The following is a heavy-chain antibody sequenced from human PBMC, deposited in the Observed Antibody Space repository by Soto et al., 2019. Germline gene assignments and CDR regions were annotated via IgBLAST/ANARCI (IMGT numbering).Heavy chain of an antibody. Sequence: QVQLVQSGAEVKKPGASVKVSCKASGYTFTTYGISWVRQAPGQGLEWMGWISAYNGGANYVQKFQGRVTVSTDTSTSTAYMELRSLRSDDTAMYYCARWDCSHNNCNGDYLQYWGQGSLVSVSS. CDR3: ARWDCSHNNCNGDYLQY. CDR2: ISAYNGGA. CDR1: GYTFTTYG. D-gene: IGHD2-15*01. J-gene: IGHJ1*01. V-gene: IGHV1-18*01.